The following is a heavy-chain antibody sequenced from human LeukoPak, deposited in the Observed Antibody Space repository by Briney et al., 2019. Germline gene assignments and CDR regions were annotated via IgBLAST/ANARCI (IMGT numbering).Heavy chain of an antibody. CDR2: ISDSGGTT. CDR1: GFTFSGHE. V-gene: IGHV3-48*03. D-gene: IGHD3-9*01. CDR3: ARDKSDWSLDP. J-gene: IGHJ5*02. Sequence: RGSLRLSCAASGFTFSGHEMNWVRQAPGKGLEWISYISDSGGTTKYADSVRGRFTISRDNAKNSLFLQMSSLRAEDTAVYYCARDKSDWSLDPWGQGTPVTVSS.